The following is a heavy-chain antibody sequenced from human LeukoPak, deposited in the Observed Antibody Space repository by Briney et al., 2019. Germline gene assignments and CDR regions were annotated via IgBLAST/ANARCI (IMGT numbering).Heavy chain of an antibody. CDR1: GFSFGDNA. Sequence: GGSLRLSCTASGFSFGDNAMSWVRQAPGKGLEWVGFIRSKAYGGTTEYAASVKGRFIISRDDSKSIAYLQMNSLKTEDTAVYYCTRGRFPSWFDPWGQGTLVTISS. V-gene: IGHV3-49*04. CDR3: TRGRFPSWFDP. D-gene: IGHD3-10*01. CDR2: IRSKAYGGTT. J-gene: IGHJ5*02.